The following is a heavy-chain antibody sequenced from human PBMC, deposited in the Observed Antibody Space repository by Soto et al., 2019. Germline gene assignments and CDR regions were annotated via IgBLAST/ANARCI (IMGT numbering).Heavy chain of an antibody. D-gene: IGHD2-15*01. CDR2: LSATGGSA. CDR3: AKATSAYCGGGACYVFDL. CDR1: GFTFSSFA. J-gene: IGHJ4*02. Sequence: GGSLRLSCAASGFTFSSFAMSWVRQAPGEGLEWVSALSATGGSAFYADSVKGRFTISRDNSKNTLYLQMNSLRAEDTAVYYCAKATSAYCGGGACYVFDLWGQGTLVTVSS. V-gene: IGHV3-23*01.